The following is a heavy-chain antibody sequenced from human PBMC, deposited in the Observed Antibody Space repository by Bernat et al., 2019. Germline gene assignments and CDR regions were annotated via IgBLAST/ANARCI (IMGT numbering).Heavy chain of an antibody. D-gene: IGHD3-16*02. CDR3: ARGVIVEYYYYYMDV. V-gene: IGHV3-33*01. CDR2: IWYDGSNK. J-gene: IGHJ6*03. Sequence: QAQLVESGGGVVQPGRSLRLSCAASGFTFSSYGMHWVRQAPGKGLEWVAVIWYDGSNKYYADSVKGRFTISRDNSKNTLYLQMNSLRAEDTAVYYCARGVIVEYYYYYMDVWGKGTTVTVSS. CDR1: GFTFSSYG.